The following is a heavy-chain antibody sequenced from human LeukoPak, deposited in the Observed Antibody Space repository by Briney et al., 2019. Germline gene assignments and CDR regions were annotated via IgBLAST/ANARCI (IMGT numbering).Heavy chain of an antibody. J-gene: IGHJ4*03. CDR2: INHRGDT. Sequence: SETPSLTCAVYGGSFSSYYWSWIRQSPGKGLEWIAEINHRGDTNYNPSVKSRVTISVDTSKNQFSLKVTSLTAADTAVYYCARGPTISETGYFDYWGQGTLVTVSS. CDR3: ARGPTISETGYFDY. D-gene: IGHD1-1*01. CDR1: GGSFSSYY. V-gene: IGHV4-34*01.